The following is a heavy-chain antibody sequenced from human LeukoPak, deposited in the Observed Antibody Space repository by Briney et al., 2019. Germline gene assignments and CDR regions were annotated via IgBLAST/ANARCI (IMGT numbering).Heavy chain of an antibody. V-gene: IGHV1-8*03. CDR1: GYTFTGYY. CDR3: ARSSWLNNWFDS. J-gene: IGHJ5*01. CDR2: MDPNSGDT. D-gene: IGHD6-13*01. Sequence: ASVKVSCKASGYTFTGYYMHWVRQATGQGLEWMGWMDPNSGDTGYAQKFQGRVTITRNTSISTAYMELSSLRSEDTAVYYCARSSWLNNWFDSWGQGTLVTVSS.